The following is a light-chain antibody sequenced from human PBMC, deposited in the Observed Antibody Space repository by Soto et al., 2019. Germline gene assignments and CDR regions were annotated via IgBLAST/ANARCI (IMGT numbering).Light chain of an antibody. CDR2: AAS. J-gene: IGKJ1*01. CDR3: QQSYSTLRT. V-gene: IGKV1-39*01. Sequence: DIQMTQSPSSLSASVGDRVTITCRASQSISSYLNWYQQKPGKAPKLLIYAASSLQSGVPSRFSGXGSGTXXTLTIXSLQXXDFATYYCQQSYSTLRTFGQGTKVEIK. CDR1: QSISSY.